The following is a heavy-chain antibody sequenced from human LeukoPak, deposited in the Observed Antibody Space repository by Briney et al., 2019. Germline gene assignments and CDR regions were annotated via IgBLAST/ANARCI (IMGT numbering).Heavy chain of an antibody. D-gene: IGHD4-17*01. CDR3: ARAHDYGALPGVDY. Sequence: GSSVKVSCTASGDTFTSYAISWVRQAPGQGLEWMGGIIPIFGTANYAQKFQGRVTITADTSTSTAYMELSSLRSEDTAVYYCARAHDYGALPGVDYWGQGTLVTVSS. V-gene: IGHV1-69*06. J-gene: IGHJ4*02. CDR2: IIPIFGTA. CDR1: GDTFTSYA.